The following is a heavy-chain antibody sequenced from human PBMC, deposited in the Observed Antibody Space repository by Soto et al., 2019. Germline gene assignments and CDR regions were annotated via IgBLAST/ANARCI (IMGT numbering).Heavy chain of an antibody. CDR3: ARDGMDIVVVPAAMSS. CDR1: GYTFTSYG. V-gene: IGHV1-18*01. J-gene: IGHJ5*02. Sequence: GASVKVSCKASGYTFTSYGISWVRQAPGQGLEWMGWISAYNGNTNYAQKLQGRVTMTTDTSTSTAYMELRSLRSDDTAVYYCARDGMDIVVVPAAMSSWGQGTLVTAPQ. CDR2: ISAYNGNT. D-gene: IGHD2-2*03.